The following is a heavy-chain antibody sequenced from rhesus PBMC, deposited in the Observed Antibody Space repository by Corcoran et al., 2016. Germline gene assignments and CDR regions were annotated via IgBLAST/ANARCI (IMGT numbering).Heavy chain of an antibody. CDR2: FNIGGDSK. V-gene: IGHV3-8*01. CDR1: GFTFGSYY. J-gene: IGHJ4*01. Sequence: EVQLVESGGGLVQPGGSLRLSCTGSGFTFGSYYMYWVRKAPGKGLEWVSAFNIGGDSKWYTDSLKGRFTISNENAKNTLYLQMDSLRAEDTAVYYCARGSWGCSSTYCSSGFDYWGQGVLVTVSS. CDR3: ARGSWGCSSTYCSSGFDY. D-gene: IGHD2-15*01.